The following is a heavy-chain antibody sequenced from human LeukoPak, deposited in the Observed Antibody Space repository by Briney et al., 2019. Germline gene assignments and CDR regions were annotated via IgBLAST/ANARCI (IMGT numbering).Heavy chain of an antibody. D-gene: IGHD3-10*01. CDR1: GGSISSSSYY. Sequence: SETLSLTCTVSGGSISSSSYYWGCIRQPPGKGLEWIGSIHYNGSTCSSPSLENRVIMSVDTSKNTFSMKRTYVTAADTAVYYCARDRGVPRTYYFDKWGQGKLVTVSS. V-gene: IGHV4-39*07. CDR3: ARDRGVPRTYYFDK. J-gene: IGHJ4*02. CDR2: IHYNGST.